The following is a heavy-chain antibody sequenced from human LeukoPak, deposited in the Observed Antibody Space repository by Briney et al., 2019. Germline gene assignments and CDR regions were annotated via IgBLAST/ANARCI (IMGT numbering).Heavy chain of an antibody. CDR2: INPSGGST. J-gene: IGHJ5*02. D-gene: IGHD6-13*01. V-gene: IGHV1-46*01. CDR1: GYTFTSYY. Sequence: ASVKVSCKASGYTFTSYYMHWVRHAPGQGLEWMGIINPSGGSTSYAQKFQGRVTMTRDTSTSTVYMELSSLRSEDTAVYYCARIAAAADGGFDPWGQGTLVTVSS. CDR3: ARIAAAADGGFDP.